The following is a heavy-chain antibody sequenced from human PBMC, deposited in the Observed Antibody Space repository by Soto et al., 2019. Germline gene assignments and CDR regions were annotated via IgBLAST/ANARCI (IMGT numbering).Heavy chain of an antibody. V-gene: IGHV5-51*01. CDR3: ARGGVSTRTFDY. CDR1: GDNFSGYW. J-gene: IGHJ4*02. D-gene: IGHD3-3*01. Sequence: PWESLTISCTSSGDNFSGYWIAWVRQMPGKGLELMGIIYPSDSDTRYRPSFQGQVTISADKSISSAYLQWSSLRASDTAMYYCARGGVSTRTFDYWGQGTPVTVSS. CDR2: IYPSDSDT.